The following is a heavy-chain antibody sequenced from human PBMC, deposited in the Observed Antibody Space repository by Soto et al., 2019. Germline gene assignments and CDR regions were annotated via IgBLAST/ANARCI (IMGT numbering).Heavy chain of an antibody. CDR3: ARDQGVAAAGITWFDP. D-gene: IGHD6-13*01. V-gene: IGHV4-4*07. Sequence: PSETLSLTCTVSGASMNSYHWSWIRQPAGKGLEWIGHIHSSGSTNYNPSLKSRVTMSVDTSTNQFSLRLMSLTAANTAVYYCARDQGVAAAGITWFDPWGQGSLVTVSS. CDR1: GASMNSYH. J-gene: IGHJ5*02. CDR2: IHSSGST.